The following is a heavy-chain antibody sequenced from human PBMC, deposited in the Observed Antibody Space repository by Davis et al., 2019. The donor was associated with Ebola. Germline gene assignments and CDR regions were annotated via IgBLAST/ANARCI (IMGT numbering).Heavy chain of an antibody. J-gene: IGHJ6*04. CDR2: ISGGNYYI. V-gene: IGHV3-21*04. CDR3: AKRLGRDHYGMDV. D-gene: IGHD7-27*01. CDR1: GFTFSSYA. Sequence: GESLKISCAASGFTFSSYAMNWVRQAPGKGLEWVSSISGGNYYIYYADSLKGRFTISRDNAKNSLYLQMNSLRPEDTALYYCAKRLGRDHYGMDVWGKGTTVTVSS.